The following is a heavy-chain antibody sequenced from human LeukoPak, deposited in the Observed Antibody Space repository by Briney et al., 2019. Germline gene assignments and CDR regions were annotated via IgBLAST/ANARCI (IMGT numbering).Heavy chain of an antibody. J-gene: IGHJ4*02. CDR2: ISSSSIYI. V-gene: IGHV3-21*01. D-gene: IGHD2/OR15-2a*01. CDR1: GFTFSNYN. CDR3: ARTLYSIVPAVDDYFDS. Sequence: GGSLRLSCAATGFTFSNYNMNWVRQAPGKGLEWVSSISSSSIYISYADSVKGRFTISRDNTKNALYLQMNSLRAEDTAVFYCARTLYSIVPAVDDYFDSWGQGTLVTVSS.